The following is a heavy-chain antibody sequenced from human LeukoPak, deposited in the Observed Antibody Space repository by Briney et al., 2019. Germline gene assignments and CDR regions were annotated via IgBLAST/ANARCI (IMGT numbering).Heavy chain of an antibody. CDR1: GGSISSYY. J-gene: IGHJ5*02. Sequence: SETLSLTCTVSGGSISSYYWSWIRQPPGKGLEWIGEINHSGSTNYNPSLKSRVTISVDTSKNQSSLKLSSVTAADTAVYYCARGSRRGILTGYYNPNWFDPWGQGTLVTVSS. CDR2: INHSGST. D-gene: IGHD3-9*01. CDR3: ARGSRRGILTGYYNPNWFDP. V-gene: IGHV4-34*01.